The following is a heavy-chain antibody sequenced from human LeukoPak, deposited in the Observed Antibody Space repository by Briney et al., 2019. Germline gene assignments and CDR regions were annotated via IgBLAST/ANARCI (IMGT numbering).Heavy chain of an antibody. Sequence: SVKVSSKASGGTFSSYAISWVRQAPGQGLEWMGGIIPIFGTANYAQKFQGRVTITADESTSTAYMELSSLRSEDTAVYYCARAPTPTVVGYYYYYYYMDVWGKGTTVTVSS. CDR3: ARAPTPTVVGYYYYYYYMDV. J-gene: IGHJ6*03. CDR1: GGTFSSYA. CDR2: IIPIFGTA. V-gene: IGHV1-69*13. D-gene: IGHD4-23*01.